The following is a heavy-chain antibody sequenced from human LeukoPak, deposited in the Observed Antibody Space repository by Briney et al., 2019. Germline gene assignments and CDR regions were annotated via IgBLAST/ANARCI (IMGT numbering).Heavy chain of an antibody. CDR2: VYPNSGGT. D-gene: IGHD4-17*01. CDR1: GYTFTGYY. CDR3: ARASRPTVTIDPYYFDY. Sequence: ASVKVSCKASGYTFTGYYMHWVRQAPGQGLEWMGWVYPNSGGTNYPQKFQGRVTMTRDTSTTTAYMEVSRLTSDDTAVYYRARASRPTVTIDPYYFDYWGQGTLVTVSS. V-gene: IGHV1-2*02. J-gene: IGHJ4*02.